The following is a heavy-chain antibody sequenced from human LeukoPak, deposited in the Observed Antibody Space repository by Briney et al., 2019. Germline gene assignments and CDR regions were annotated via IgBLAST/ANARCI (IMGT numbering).Heavy chain of an antibody. V-gene: IGHV4-59*08. CDR3: ARQGYSAYEILDY. J-gene: IGHJ4*02. D-gene: IGHD5-12*01. CDR1: GGSISSYY. CDR2: IYYSGRT. Sequence: PSETLSLTCTVSGGSISSYYWSWIRQPPGKGLEWIGYIYYSGRTNYSPSLKSRVTISVDTSKNQFSLKLRSVTAADTAVYYCARQGYSAYEILDYWGQGTLVTVSS.